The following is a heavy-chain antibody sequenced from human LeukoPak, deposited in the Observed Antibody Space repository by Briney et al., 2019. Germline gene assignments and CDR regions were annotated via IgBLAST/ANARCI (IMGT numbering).Heavy chain of an antibody. J-gene: IGHJ6*03. CDR2: IYYSGTT. D-gene: IGHD2-2*01. CDR1: GGSITSYY. Sequence: SETLSLTCTVSGGSITSYYWSWIRQPPGKGLEWIGYIYYSGTTNYNPSLKSRVTISVDTSKNQFSLRLNSVTAADTAVYYCARDPRSGTSYYYMDVWGKGTTVTVSS. V-gene: IGHV4-4*08. CDR3: ARDPRSGTSYYYMDV.